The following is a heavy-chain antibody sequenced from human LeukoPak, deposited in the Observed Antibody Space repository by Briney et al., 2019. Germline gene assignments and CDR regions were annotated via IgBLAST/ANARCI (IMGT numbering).Heavy chain of an antibody. J-gene: IGHJ4*02. CDR1: GFTFSSYS. Sequence: GGSLRLSCAASGFTFSSYSMNWVRQAPGKGLEWVSSISSSSSYIYYADSVKGRFTISRDNAKNSLYLQMNSLGAEDTAVYYCAREGSGTYYFDYWGQGTLVTVSS. CDR3: AREGSGTYYFDY. CDR2: ISSSSSYI. D-gene: IGHD3-10*01. V-gene: IGHV3-21*01.